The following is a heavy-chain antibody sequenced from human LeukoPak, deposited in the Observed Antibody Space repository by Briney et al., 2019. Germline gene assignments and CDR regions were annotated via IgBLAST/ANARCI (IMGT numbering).Heavy chain of an antibody. Sequence: SGPTLVNPTQTLTLTCTFSGFSLSTSGVGVGWIRQPPGKALEWLALIYWDDDKRYSPSLKSRLTITKDTSKNQVVLTMTNVDPVDTATCYCAQFIAAAGTGNVPWRYWGQGILVTVSS. J-gene: IGHJ4*02. V-gene: IGHV2-5*02. CDR2: IYWDDDK. CDR3: AQFIAAAGTGNVPWRY. D-gene: IGHD6-13*01. CDR1: GFSLSTSGVG.